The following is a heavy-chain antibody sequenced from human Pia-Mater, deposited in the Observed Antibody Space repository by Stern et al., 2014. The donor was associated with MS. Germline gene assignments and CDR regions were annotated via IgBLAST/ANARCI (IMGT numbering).Heavy chain of an antibody. CDR1: GGSITNRDY. CDR3: ARGVTAVTNYVPNWCFDL. J-gene: IGHJ2*01. CDR2: VYYSGIT. D-gene: IGHD4-11*01. Sequence: QVQLQESGPGLVKPSETLSLTCTVSGGSITNRDYWGWIRQSPGKGLEWIGSVYYSGITYYRPSLKSRATISIDTSRNPFFLRLTSGTATDTAVYFCARGVTAVTNYVPNWCFDLWGRGTLVTVSS. V-gene: IGHV4-39*02.